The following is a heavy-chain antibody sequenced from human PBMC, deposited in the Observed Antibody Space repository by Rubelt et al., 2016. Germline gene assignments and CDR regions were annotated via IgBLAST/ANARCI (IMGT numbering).Heavy chain of an antibody. CDR2: VNSDGSNT. CDR1: GFSFSSYW. D-gene: IGHD2-2*01. Sequence: EAQLVESGGGLVKPGGSLRLSCAASGFSFSSYWMHWVRQAPGKGLVWVSRVNSDGSNTNYADSVKGRVTTSRDNSKKTLYLQMNSLRAEDTAGYYCAKDSTFDYWGQGTLVTVSS. CDR3: AKDSTFDY. J-gene: IGHJ4*02. V-gene: IGHV3-74*01.